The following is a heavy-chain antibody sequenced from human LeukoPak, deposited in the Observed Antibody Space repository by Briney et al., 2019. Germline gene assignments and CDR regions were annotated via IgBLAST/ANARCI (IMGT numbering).Heavy chain of an antibody. CDR2: ISSGSTYM. D-gene: IGHD2/OR15-2a*01. Sequence: GGSLRLSCAASGFTFSSYSMNWVRQAPGKGLEWVSSISSGSTYMYYADSVKGRFTISRDNAQNSMYLQMNSLRAEDTAVYYCARDLLFDYWGQGTLVTVSS. V-gene: IGHV3-21*01. J-gene: IGHJ4*02. CDR3: ARDLLFDY. CDR1: GFTFSSYS.